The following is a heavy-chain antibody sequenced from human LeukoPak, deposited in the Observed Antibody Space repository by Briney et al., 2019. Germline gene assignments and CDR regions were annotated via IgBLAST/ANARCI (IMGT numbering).Heavy chain of an antibody. CDR1: GFTFSSYS. Sequence: GGSLRLSCAASGFTFSSYSMNWVRQAPGKGLEWVSYISSSSSTIYYADSVKGRFTISRDNAKNSLYLQMNSLRAEDTAVYYCARAPRWLSYYYYMDVWGKGTTVTVSS. CDR2: ISSSSSTI. J-gene: IGHJ6*03. CDR3: ARAPRWLSYYYYMDV. D-gene: IGHD3-22*01. V-gene: IGHV3-48*01.